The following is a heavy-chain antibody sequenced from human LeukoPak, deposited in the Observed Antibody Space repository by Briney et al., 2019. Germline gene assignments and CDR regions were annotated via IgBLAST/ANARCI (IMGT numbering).Heavy chain of an antibody. CDR3: AKEGGSTAPYYYGSGKEFDY. V-gene: IGHV3-53*01. CDR2: IYSGGST. CDR1: GLTVSRNY. D-gene: IGHD3-10*01. J-gene: IGHJ4*02. Sequence: GGSLRLSCAASGLTVSRNYMSWVRQAPGKGLESDSVIYSGGSTYYADSVKGRFTISRDNSKNTLYLQMNSLRAEDTAVYYCAKEGGSTAPYYYGSGKEFDYWGQGTLVTVSS.